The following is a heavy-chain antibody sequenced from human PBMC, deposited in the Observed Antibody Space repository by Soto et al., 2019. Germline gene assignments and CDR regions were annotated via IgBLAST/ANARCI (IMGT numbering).Heavy chain of an antibody. D-gene: IGHD2-2*01. CDR3: ASQGAYCSSTSCYPDQREYYYGMDV. CDR2: ISSSSSTI. J-gene: IGHJ6*02. V-gene: IGHV3-48*04. CDR1: GFTFSSYS. Sequence: LSLTCAASGFTFSSYSMNWVRQAPGKGLEWVSYISSSSSTIYYADSVKGRFTISRDNAKNSLYLQMNSLRAEDTAVYYCASQGAYCSSTSCYPDQREYYYGMDVWGQGTTVTVSS.